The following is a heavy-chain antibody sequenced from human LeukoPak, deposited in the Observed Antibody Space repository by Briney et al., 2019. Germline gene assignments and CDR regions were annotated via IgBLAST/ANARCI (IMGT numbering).Heavy chain of an antibody. CDR2: TYYRSKWYN. D-gene: IGHD2-2*01. J-gene: IGHJ6*02. Sequence: SQTLSLTCAISGDSVSSNSAAWNWIRQSPSRGLEWLGRTYYRSKWYNDYAVSVKGRITINPDTSKNQFSLQLNSVTPEDTAVYYCARSPAAAAYYYYGMDVWGQGTTVTVSS. CDR3: ARSPAAAAYYYYGMDV. CDR1: GDSVSSNSAA. V-gene: IGHV6-1*01.